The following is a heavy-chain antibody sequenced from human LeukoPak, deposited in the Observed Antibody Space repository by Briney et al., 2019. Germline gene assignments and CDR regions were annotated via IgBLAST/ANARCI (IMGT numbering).Heavy chain of an antibody. D-gene: IGHD5-24*01. Sequence: SETLSLTCTVSGGSISSYYWSWIRQPPGKGLEWIGYIYYSGSTNYNPSLKSRVTISVDTSKNQFSLKLSPVTAADTAVYYWARGRRDGYHWFDPWGQGTLVTVSS. V-gene: IGHV4-59*01. J-gene: IGHJ5*02. CDR3: ARGRRDGYHWFDP. CDR1: GGSISSYY. CDR2: IYYSGST.